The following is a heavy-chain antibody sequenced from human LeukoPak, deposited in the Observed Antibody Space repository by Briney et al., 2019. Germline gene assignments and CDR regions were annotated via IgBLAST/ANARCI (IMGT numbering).Heavy chain of an antibody. V-gene: IGHV4-34*01. CDR3: ATLPGIAAAGGSDY. D-gene: IGHD6-13*01. J-gene: IGHJ4*02. Sequence: PSETLSLTCTVSGGSISSYYWSWIRQPPGKGLEWIGEINHSGRSNYNPSLKSRVTISVDTSKNQFSLKLSSVTAADTAVYYCATLPGIAAAGGSDYWGRGTLVTVSS. CDR1: GGSISSYY. CDR2: INHSGRS.